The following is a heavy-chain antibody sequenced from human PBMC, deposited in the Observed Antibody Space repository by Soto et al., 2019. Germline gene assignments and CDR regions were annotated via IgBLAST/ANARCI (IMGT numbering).Heavy chain of an antibody. CDR2: IYYSGST. J-gene: IGHJ4*02. Sequence: QLQLQESGPGLVKPSETLSLTCTVSGGSISSSSYYWGWIRQPPGKGLEWIGSIYYSGSTYYNPSLENRVTLPVDTSKNQFSLKLSSVTAADTAVYYCARHYTYYDILTGLYYFDYWGQGTLVTVSS. V-gene: IGHV4-39*01. CDR1: GGSISSSSYY. CDR3: ARHYTYYDILTGLYYFDY. D-gene: IGHD3-9*01.